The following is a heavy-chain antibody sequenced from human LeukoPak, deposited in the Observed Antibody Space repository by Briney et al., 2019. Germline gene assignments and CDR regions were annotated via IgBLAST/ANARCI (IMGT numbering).Heavy chain of an antibody. CDR2: IYYSGST. V-gene: IGHV4-39*07. D-gene: IGHD3-22*01. CDR1: GGSISSSSYS. Sequence: PSETLSLTCTVSGGSISSSSYSWGWIRQPPGKGLEWIGSIYYSGSTYYNPSLKSRVTMSVDTSKNQFSLKLSSVTAVDTAVYYCVGYYDSSGYYYPFSWGQGTLVTVSS. J-gene: IGHJ4*02. CDR3: VGYYDSSGYYYPFS.